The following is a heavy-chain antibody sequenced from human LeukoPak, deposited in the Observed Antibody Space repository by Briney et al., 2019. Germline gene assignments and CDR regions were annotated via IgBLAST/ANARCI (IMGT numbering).Heavy chain of an antibody. CDR2: IWYDGSNK. Sequence: PGGSLRLSCAASGFTFSSYGMHWVRQAPGKGLEWVAVIWYDGSNKYYADSVKGRFIISRDNSKNTLYLQMNSLRAEDTAVYYCARSLPYSSWYLLSHYWGQGTLVTVSS. CDR1: GFTFSSYG. D-gene: IGHD6-13*01. J-gene: IGHJ4*02. CDR3: ARSLPYSSWYLLSHY. V-gene: IGHV3-33*01.